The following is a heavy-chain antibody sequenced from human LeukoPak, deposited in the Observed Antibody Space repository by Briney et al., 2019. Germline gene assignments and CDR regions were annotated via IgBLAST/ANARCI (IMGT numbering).Heavy chain of an antibody. Sequence: SGTLSLTCAVSGGSISSSNWWSWVRQPPGKGLEWIGEIYHSGSTNYNPSLKSRATISVDKSKNQFSLKLSSVTAADTAVYYCARGGFAVVTREGTWYFDLWGRGTLVTVSS. J-gene: IGHJ2*01. D-gene: IGHD4-23*01. V-gene: IGHV4-4*02. CDR3: ARGGFAVVTREGTWYFDL. CDR2: IYHSGST. CDR1: GGSISSSNW.